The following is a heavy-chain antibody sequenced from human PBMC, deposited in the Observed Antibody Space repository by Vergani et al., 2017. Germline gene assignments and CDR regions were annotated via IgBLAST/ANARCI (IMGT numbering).Heavy chain of an antibody. CDR2: ISHRGTTI. J-gene: IGHJ4*02. Sequence: QVQLVESGGGLVKPGTSLTLSCVTSGFDFSDYYMAWIRQAPGKGPEWIAYISHRGTTISYAESVKGRFTISRDNSKKLLYLQMNSLRADDTALYFCARDYGSSGFQYWGQGTRVTVSS. CDR1: GFDFSDYY. V-gene: IGHV3-11*04. D-gene: IGHD3-22*01. CDR3: ARDYGSSGFQY.